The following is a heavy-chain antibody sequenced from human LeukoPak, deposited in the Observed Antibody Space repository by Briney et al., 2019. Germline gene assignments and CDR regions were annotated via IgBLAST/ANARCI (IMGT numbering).Heavy chain of an antibody. Sequence: SETLSLTCTVSGGSISSSSYYWGWIRQPPGKGLEWIGSIYHSGSTYYNPSLKSRVTISVDTSKNQFSLKLSSVTAADTAVYYCASTIRDFDYWGQGTLVTVSS. CDR2: IYHSGST. CDR1: GGSISSSSYY. D-gene: IGHD3-10*01. V-gene: IGHV4-39*07. CDR3: ASTIRDFDY. J-gene: IGHJ4*02.